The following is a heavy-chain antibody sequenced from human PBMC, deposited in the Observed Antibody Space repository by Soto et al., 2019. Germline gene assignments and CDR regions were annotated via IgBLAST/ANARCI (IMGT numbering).Heavy chain of an antibody. CDR2: ISGSGGST. D-gene: IGHD6-13*01. CDR3: ASPTSKIAAAGNTWFDP. Sequence: GGSLKLSCAASGFTFSSYAMSWVRQAPGKGLEWVSAISGSGGSTYYADSVKGRFTISRDNSKNTLYLQMNSLRAEDTAVYYCASPTSKIAAAGNTWFDPWGQGTLVTV. CDR1: GFTFSSYA. J-gene: IGHJ5*02. V-gene: IGHV3-23*01.